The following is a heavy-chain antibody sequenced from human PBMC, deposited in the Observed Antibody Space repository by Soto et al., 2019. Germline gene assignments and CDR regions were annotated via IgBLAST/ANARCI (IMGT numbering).Heavy chain of an antibody. D-gene: IGHD6-13*01. V-gene: IGHV3-23*01. CDR1: GFTFSACV. J-gene: IGHJ4*02. Sequence: GGSMRLSCGASGFTFSACVMSWGRQAPGRGLEWVSCISDSGTGTHYADPVKGRFTISRDNSKNTMYLQMNNLRAEDTGVYYCAKGLINGRWYAADWGQGTLVTVSS. CDR2: ISDSGTGT. CDR3: AKGLINGRWYAAD.